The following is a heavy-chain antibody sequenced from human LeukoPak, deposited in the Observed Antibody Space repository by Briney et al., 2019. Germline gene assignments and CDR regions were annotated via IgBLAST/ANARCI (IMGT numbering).Heavy chain of an antibody. CDR3: ARAGYSSSWYATR. D-gene: IGHD6-13*01. CDR1: GFTFSSYS. CDR2: ISSSSSYI. J-gene: IGHJ4*02. V-gene: IGHV3-21*01. Sequence: GGSLRLSCTASGFTFSSYSMNWVRQAPGKGLEWVSSISSSSSYIYYADSVEGRFTISRDNAKNSLYLQMNSLRAEDTAVYYCARAGYSSSWYATRWGQGTLVTVSS.